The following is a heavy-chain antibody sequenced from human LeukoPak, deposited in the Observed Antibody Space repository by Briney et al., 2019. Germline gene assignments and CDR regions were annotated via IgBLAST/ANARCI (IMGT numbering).Heavy chain of an antibody. D-gene: IGHD6-13*01. CDR3: ARAGQQQLVDY. CDR2: IYYSGST. CDR1: GGSISSGDYY. V-gene: IGHV4-30-4*01. Sequence: PSETLSLTRTVSGGSISSGDYYWSWIRQPPGKGLEWIGYIYYSGSTYYNPSLKSRVTISVDTSKNQFSLKLSSVTAADTAVYYCARAGQQQLVDYWGQGTLVTVSS. J-gene: IGHJ4*02.